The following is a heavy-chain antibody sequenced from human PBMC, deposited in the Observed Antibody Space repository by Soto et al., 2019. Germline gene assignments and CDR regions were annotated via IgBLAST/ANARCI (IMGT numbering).Heavy chain of an antibody. D-gene: IGHD3-3*01. Sequence: AGGSLRLSCAASGFTFSSYAMSWVRQAPGKGLEWVSAISGSGGSTYYADSVKGRFTISRDNSKNTLYLQMNSLRAEDTAVYYCAKVALITIFGVVTPVYYYGMAVWGQGTTVIVSS. V-gene: IGHV3-23*01. CDR3: AKVALITIFGVVTPVYYYGMAV. CDR2: ISGSGGST. CDR1: GFTFSSYA. J-gene: IGHJ6*02.